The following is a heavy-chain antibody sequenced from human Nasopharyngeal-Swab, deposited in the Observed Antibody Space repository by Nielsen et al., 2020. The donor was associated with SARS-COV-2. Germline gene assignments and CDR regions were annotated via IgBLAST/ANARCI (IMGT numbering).Heavy chain of an antibody. CDR1: GFTFSTYT. D-gene: IGHD4-17*01. CDR2: ISGSGGST. V-gene: IGHV3-23*01. J-gene: IGHJ3*02. Sequence: GESLKISCAASGFTFSTYTMNWVRQAPGKGLEWVSAISGSGGSTYYADSVKGRFTISRDNSKNSLYLQMNSLRTEDTALYYCAKDMGLRSHAFDIWGQGTMVTVSS. CDR3: AKDMGLRSHAFDI.